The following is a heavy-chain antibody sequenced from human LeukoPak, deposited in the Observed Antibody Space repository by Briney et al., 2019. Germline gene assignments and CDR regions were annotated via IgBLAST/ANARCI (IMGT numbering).Heavy chain of an antibody. CDR3: ARDQRYSYGLDY. J-gene: IGHJ4*02. Sequence: GGSLRLSCAASGFTFSSYSMNWVRQAPGKGLEWVSSISSSSSYIYYADSVKGRFTISRDNAKNSLYLQMNSLRAEDTAVYYCARDQRYSYGLDYWGQGTLVTVSS. V-gene: IGHV3-21*04. D-gene: IGHD5-18*01. CDR1: GFTFSSYS. CDR2: ISSSSSYI.